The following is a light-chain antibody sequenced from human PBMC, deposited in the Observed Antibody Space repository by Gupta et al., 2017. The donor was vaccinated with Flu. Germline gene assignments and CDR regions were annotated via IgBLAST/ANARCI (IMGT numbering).Light chain of an antibody. CDR1: SSDVGGYQY. CDR3: CSFAGYYTLV. J-gene: IGLJ2*01. Sequence: QSALTQPRSVSGSPGQSVTISCTGTSSDVGGYQYVSWYQQHPGKAPKLIIYDVNQRPSGVPDRFSGSKSGNTASLTISGLQAEDEADYYCCSFAGYYTLVFGGGTELTVV. CDR2: DVN. V-gene: IGLV2-11*01.